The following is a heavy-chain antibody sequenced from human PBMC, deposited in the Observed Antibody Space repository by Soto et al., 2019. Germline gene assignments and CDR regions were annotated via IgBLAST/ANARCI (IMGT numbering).Heavy chain of an antibody. J-gene: IGHJ6*02. D-gene: IGHD1-20*01. Sequence: QVQLVQSGAEVKKPGSSVKVSCKASGGTFSTYAISWLRQAPGQGLDGMGGIIPIFGTANYAQKFQGRVTITADESTSTAYMELSSLRSEDTAVYYCARDRYNWNPHVSYYYYGMDVWGQGTTVTVSS. CDR2: IIPIFGTA. V-gene: IGHV1-69*01. CDR3: ARDRYNWNPHVSYYYYGMDV. CDR1: GGTFSTYA.